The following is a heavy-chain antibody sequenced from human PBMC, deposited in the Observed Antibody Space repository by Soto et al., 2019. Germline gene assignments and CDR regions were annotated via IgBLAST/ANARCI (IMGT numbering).Heavy chain of an antibody. D-gene: IGHD6-6*01. CDR2: INHSGST. CDR3: ARAHRLLIAARGYFDY. J-gene: IGHJ4*02. Sequence: SETLSLTCAVYGGSFSGYYWSWIRQPPGKGLEWIGEINHSGSTNYNPSLKSRVTISVDTSKNQFSLKLSSVTAADTAVYYCARAHRLLIAARGYFDYWGQGTLVTVSS. CDR1: GGSFSGYY. V-gene: IGHV4-34*01.